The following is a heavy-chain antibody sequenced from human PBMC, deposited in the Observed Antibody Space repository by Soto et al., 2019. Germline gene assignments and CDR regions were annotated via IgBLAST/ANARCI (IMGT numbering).Heavy chain of an antibody. J-gene: IGHJ4*02. V-gene: IGHV4-31*03. CDR3: ARDRPVRGVIITPGY. CDR2: IYYSGST. D-gene: IGHD3-10*01. Sequence: SETLSLTCTVSGGSISSGGYYWSWIRQHPGKGLEWIGYIYYSGSTYYNPSLKSRVTISVDTSKNQFSLKLSSVTAADTAVYYCARDRPVRGVIITPGYWGQGSLVTVSS. CDR1: GGSISSGGYY.